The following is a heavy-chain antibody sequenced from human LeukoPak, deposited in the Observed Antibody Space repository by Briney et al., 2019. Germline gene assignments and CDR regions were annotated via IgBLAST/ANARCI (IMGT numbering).Heavy chain of an antibody. Sequence: GGSLRLSCAASGFIFSGYSMSWVRQAPGKGLEWVANIKQDGSEKYYVDSVKGRFTISRDNAKNSLYLQMNSLRAEDTAVYYCARVLRYCSGGNCYSGGLGYMDVWGKGTTVTISS. J-gene: IGHJ6*03. CDR1: GFIFSGYS. CDR3: ARVLRYCSGGNCYSGGLGYMDV. D-gene: IGHD2-15*01. CDR2: IKQDGSEK. V-gene: IGHV3-7*03.